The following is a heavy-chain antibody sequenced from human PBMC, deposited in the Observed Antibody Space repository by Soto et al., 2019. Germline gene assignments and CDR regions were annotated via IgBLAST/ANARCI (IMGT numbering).Heavy chain of an antibody. CDR1: GFTFSNYA. J-gene: IGHJ4*02. CDR3: ARDKRDLRFLEWSYYFDY. D-gene: IGHD3-3*01. V-gene: IGHV3-30-3*01. Sequence: GGSLRLSCAPSGFTFSNYAMHWVCQAPGKGLEWVAVISYDGSNKYYADSVKGRFTISRDNSKNTLYLQMNSLRAEDTAVYYCARDKRDLRFLEWSYYFDYWGQGT. CDR2: ISYDGSNK.